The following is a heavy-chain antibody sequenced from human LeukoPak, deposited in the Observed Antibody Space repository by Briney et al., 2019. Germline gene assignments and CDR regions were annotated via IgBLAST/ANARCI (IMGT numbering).Heavy chain of an antibody. Sequence: AETLSLTCTVSGYSINSGHYWGWIRPPPGKGLEWIGSIYHSGSTYYNPSLKSRVTISVDTSKNQFSLKLSSVTAADTAVYYCARASSVGFDYWGQGTLVTVSS. CDR3: ARASSVGFDY. CDR1: GYSINSGHY. V-gene: IGHV4-38-2*02. D-gene: IGHD1-26*01. J-gene: IGHJ4*02. CDR2: IYHSGST.